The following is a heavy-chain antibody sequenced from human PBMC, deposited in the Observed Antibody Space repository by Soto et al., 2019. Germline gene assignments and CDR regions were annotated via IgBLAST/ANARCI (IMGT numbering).Heavy chain of an antibody. CDR2: IWYDGSNK. CDR3: ARAGRSSAFDY. V-gene: IGHV3-33*01. D-gene: IGHD6-6*01. J-gene: IGHJ4*02. Sequence: QVQLVESGGGVVQPGRSLRLSCAASGFTFSRYGMHWVRQAPGKGLEWVAVIWYDGSNKYYADSVKGRFTISRDNSKNTLYLQMNSLIAEDTAVYYCARAGRSSAFDYWGQGTLVTVSS. CDR1: GFTFSRYG.